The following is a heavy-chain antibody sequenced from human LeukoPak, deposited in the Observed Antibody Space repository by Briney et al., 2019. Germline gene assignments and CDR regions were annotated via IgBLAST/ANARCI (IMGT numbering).Heavy chain of an antibody. D-gene: IGHD3-10*01. CDR2: IYYSGST. J-gene: IGHJ4*02. CDR3: ARLIRRYFDY. CDR1: GGSISSYY. V-gene: IGHV4-59*01. Sequence: SETLSLTCTVSGGSISSYYWSWIRQPPGTGLEWIGYIYYSGSTNYNPSLKSRVTISVDTSKNQFSLKLSSVTAADTAVYYCARLIRRYFDYWGQGTLVTVSS.